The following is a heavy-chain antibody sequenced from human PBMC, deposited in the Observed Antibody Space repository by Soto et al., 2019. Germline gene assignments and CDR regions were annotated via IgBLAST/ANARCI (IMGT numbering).Heavy chain of an antibody. CDR1: GFTFNSYA. CDR2: ISYDGSNK. CDR3: AREGLSAIVVVVAATLMGGQFDY. D-gene: IGHD2-15*01. V-gene: IGHV3-30-3*01. J-gene: IGHJ4*02. Sequence: GGSLRLSCAASGFTFNSYAMHWVRQAPGKGLEWVAVISYDGSNKYYADSVKGRLTISRDNSKNTLYLQMNSLRAEDTAVYYCAREGLSAIVVVVAATLMGGQFDYWGQGTLVTVSS.